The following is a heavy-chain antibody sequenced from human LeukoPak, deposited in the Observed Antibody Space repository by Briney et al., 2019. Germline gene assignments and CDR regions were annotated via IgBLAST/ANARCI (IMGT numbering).Heavy chain of an antibody. CDR1: GFTFSSYG. J-gene: IGHJ4*02. V-gene: IGHV3-30*02. CDR2: IWYDESNK. CDR3: AKGSGDYYESSGYYLGY. D-gene: IGHD3-22*01. Sequence: GGSLRLSCAASGFTFSSYGMHWVRQAPGKGLEWVAFIWYDESNKYYADSVKGRLTISRDNSKTTLYLQLNSLRAEDTAVYYWAKGSGDYYESSGYYLGYWGQGTLVTVSS.